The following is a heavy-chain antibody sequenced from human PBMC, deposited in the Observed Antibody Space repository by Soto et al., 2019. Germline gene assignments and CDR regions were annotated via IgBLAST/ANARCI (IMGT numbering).Heavy chain of an antibody. CDR1: GFTFSTYG. D-gene: IGHD2-21*01. J-gene: IGHJ6*02. V-gene: IGHV3-33*01. CDR3: ARADTVIGIRVVDV. CDR2: IWYDGSQK. Sequence: QVQLVESGGGVVQPGRSLRLSCAASGFTFSTYGMHWVRQAPGKGLEWVALIWYDGSQKYYADSVKGRFTISRDTSKNTLYLKMNSLRVEDTAVYYCARADTVIGIRVVDVWGQGTTVTVSS.